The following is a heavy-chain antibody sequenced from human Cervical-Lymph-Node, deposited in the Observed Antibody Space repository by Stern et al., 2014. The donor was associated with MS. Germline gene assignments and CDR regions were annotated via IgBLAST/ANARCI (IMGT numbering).Heavy chain of an antibody. Sequence: VQLVQSGAEVKKPGSSVKVSCQASGGTFSSYEISWVRQAPGQGLEWMGGIIPTFDTPTYAQKFQDRVSISADESTSTAYMELSTLKSEDTAIYFCARAYTYYSHSAAYWGQGTLVTVSS. J-gene: IGHJ4*02. CDR1: GGTFSSYE. D-gene: IGHD3-22*01. V-gene: IGHV1-69*01. CDR2: IIPTFDTP. CDR3: ARAYTYYSHSAAY.